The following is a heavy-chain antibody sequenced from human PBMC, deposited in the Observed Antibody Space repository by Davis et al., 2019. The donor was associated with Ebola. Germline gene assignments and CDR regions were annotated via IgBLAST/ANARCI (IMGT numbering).Heavy chain of an antibody. CDR1: GGSISSYY. CDR3: ARAQNCSSTSCYTGGDYYYYGMDV. J-gene: IGHJ6*02. Sequence: SETLSLTCTVSGGSISSYYWSWIRQPPGKGLEWIGYIYYSGSTNYNPSLKSRVTISLDTSKNQFSLKLSSVTAADTAVYYCARAQNCSSTSCYTGGDYYYYGMDVWGQGTTVTVSS. CDR2: IYYSGST. V-gene: IGHV4-59*01. D-gene: IGHD2-2*02.